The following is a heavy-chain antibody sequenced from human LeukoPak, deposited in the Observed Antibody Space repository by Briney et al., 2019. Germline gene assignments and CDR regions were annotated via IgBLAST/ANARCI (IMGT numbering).Heavy chain of an antibody. Sequence: PGRSLGLSCAASGFTFSNYVMHWVRQPPGKGLEWVTVIWYDGSNKDYADSVKGRFTISRDNSKNTLYLQMNSLRAEDTAVYYCARDPGGYDSSDYYYKNYFDYWGQGAPVTVSS. J-gene: IGHJ4*02. CDR3: ARDPGGYDSSDYYYKNYFDY. D-gene: IGHD3-22*01. CDR2: IWYDGSNK. V-gene: IGHV3-33*01. CDR1: GFTFSNYV.